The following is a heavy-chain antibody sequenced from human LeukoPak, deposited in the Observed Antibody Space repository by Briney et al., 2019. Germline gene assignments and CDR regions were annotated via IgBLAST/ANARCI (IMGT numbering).Heavy chain of an antibody. V-gene: IGHV3-48*03. CDR2: ISSSGSTI. CDR3: AASIPFSNSYYYYYYMDV. J-gene: IGHJ6*03. Sequence: PGGSLRLSCAASGFTFSSYEMNWVRQAPGKGLEWVSYISSSGSTIYYADSVKGRFTISRDNAKNSLYLQMNSLRAEDTAVYYCAASIPFSNSYYYYYYMDVWGKGTTATVSS. D-gene: IGHD2/OR15-2a*01. CDR1: GFTFSSYE.